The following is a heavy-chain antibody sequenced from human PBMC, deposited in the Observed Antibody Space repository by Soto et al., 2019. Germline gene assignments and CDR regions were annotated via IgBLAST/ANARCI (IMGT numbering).Heavy chain of an antibody. CDR3: VRARGAQWFGEQLF. J-gene: IGHJ4*02. CDR1: GFTFSLYD. Sequence: EVQLLESGGGLVRSGGSLRLSCAASGFTFSLYDMHWVRQTTGNSLEWVSAIGTPGDTYYTDSVKGRFTISRANAKNSLYLQMNSLRVGDTAVYYCVRARGAQWFGEQLFWGQGILVTV. CDR2: IGTPGDT. D-gene: IGHD3-10*01. V-gene: IGHV3-13*04.